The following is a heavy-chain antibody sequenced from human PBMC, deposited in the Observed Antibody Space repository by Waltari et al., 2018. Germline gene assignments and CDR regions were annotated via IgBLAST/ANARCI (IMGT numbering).Heavy chain of an antibody. CDR2: IWYDGSNK. CDR1: GFTFSSYG. D-gene: IGHD3-22*01. V-gene: IGHV3-33*01. J-gene: IGHJ4*02. CDR3: ARDPDYYDSSGYQDY. Sequence: QVQLVESGGGVVQPGRSLRLSCAASGFTFSSYGMHWVRQAPGKGLEWVAVIWYDGSNKYYADSVKGRFTISRDNSKNTRYLQMNSLRAEDTAVYYCARDPDYYDSSGYQDYWGQGTLVTVSS.